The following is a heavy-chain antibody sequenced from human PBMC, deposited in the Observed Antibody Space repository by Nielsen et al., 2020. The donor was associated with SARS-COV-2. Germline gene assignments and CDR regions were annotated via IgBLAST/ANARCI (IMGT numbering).Heavy chain of an antibody. CDR1: GFTFSSYA. Sequence: GESLKISCAASGFTFSSYAMHWVRQAPGKGLEWVAVISYDGSNKYYADSVKGRFTISRDNSKSTLYLQMNSLRAEDTAVYYCARHLRGYSSSWYEPFHGMDVWGQGTTVTVSS. V-gene: IGHV3-30-3*01. D-gene: IGHD6-13*01. CDR2: ISYDGSNK. J-gene: IGHJ6*02. CDR3: ARHLRGYSSSWYEPFHGMDV.